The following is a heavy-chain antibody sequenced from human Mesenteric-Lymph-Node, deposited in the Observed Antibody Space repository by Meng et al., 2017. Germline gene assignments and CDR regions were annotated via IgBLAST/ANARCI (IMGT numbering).Heavy chain of an antibody. CDR2: LYYTGTT. D-gene: IGHD5-18*01. V-gene: IGHV4-31*03. Sequence: LRLSCSVSGGSISSGNYHWSWVRQHPGKGLEWIGTLYYTGTTFYNPSLMSRPTISLDTSKNQFSLNLNSMTAADTAIYYCARGRDTAKSGYWGQGTLVTVSS. CDR1: GGSISSGNYH. J-gene: IGHJ4*02. CDR3: ARGRDTAKSGY.